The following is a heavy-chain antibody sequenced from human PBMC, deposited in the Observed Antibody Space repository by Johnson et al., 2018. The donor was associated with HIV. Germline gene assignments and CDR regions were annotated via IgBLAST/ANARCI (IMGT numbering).Heavy chain of an antibody. CDR1: GFTFSNAW. J-gene: IGHJ3*02. CDR3: TTMSALWFGDIHVFGDGFDI. D-gene: IGHD3-10*01. CDR2: VKSKTDGGTI. Sequence: VQLVESGGGSVKSGGSLRVSCAASGFTFSNAWMSWVRQAPGKGLEWVGRVKSKTDGGTIDYAAAVKGRFIISRDDSKNTPYLQMNGLKTEDTAMYYCTTMSALWFGDIHVFGDGFDIWGQGTMVTVSS. V-gene: IGHV3-15*01.